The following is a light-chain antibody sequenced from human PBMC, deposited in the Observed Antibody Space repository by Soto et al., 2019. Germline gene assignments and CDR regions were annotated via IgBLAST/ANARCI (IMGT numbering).Light chain of an antibody. J-gene: IGLJ1*01. CDR2: EVS. Sequence: QSVLTQPASVSGSPGQSITISCTGTSSDIGGYNYVSWYQLHPNKASKLIIYEVSNRPSGVSNRFSGSKSGNTASLTISGLQAEDEADYYCSSYTSSTAYVFGTGTKVTVL. CDR1: SSDIGGYNY. CDR3: SSYTSSTAYV. V-gene: IGLV2-14*01.